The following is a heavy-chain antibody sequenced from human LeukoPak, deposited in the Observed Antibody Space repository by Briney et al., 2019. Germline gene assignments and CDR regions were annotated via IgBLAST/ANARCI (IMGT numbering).Heavy chain of an antibody. J-gene: IGHJ4*02. CDR1: GYSFTSYW. CDR2: IYPGASDT. Sequence: GESLKISCKGSGYSFTSYWSAWGRQVPRKGLEWMGIIYPGASDTRYSPSFQGPVTISADKSISTAYLQWSSLKASDTAMYYCARLLEDGPFDYWGQGTLVTVSS. V-gene: IGHV5-51*01. CDR3: ARLLEDGPFDY.